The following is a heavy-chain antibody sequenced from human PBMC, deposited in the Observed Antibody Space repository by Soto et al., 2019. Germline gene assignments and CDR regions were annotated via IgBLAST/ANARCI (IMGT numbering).Heavy chain of an antibody. J-gene: IGHJ4*02. CDR3: ARAGNDYGDPYYFDY. D-gene: IGHD4-17*01. V-gene: IGHV3-11*06. CDR1: GFTFSDYY. Sequence: GGSLRLSCAASGFTFSDYYMSWIRQAPGKGLEWVSYISSSSSYTNYADSVKGRFTISRDNAKNSLYLQMNSLRAEDTAVYYCARAGNDYGDPYYFDYWGQGTLVTVSS. CDR2: ISSSSSYT.